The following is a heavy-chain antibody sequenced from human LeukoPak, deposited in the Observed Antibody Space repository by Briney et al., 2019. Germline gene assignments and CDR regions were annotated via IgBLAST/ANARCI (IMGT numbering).Heavy chain of an antibody. CDR2: IYYSGST. V-gene: IGHV4-39*01. J-gene: IGHJ5*02. CDR1: GGSISTYY. D-gene: IGHD1-1*01. CDR3: ATNEGP. Sequence: SETLSLTCTVSGGSISTYYWGWIRQPPGKGLEWIGNIYYSGSTYYSPSLKSRITISVDTSKNQFSLKLTSVTAADTAVYYCATNEGPWGQGTLVTVSS.